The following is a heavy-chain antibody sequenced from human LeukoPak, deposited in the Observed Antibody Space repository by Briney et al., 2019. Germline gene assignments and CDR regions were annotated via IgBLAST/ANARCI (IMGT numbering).Heavy chain of an antibody. Sequence: SVTLSLTCTVSGGSISSYYWSWIRQPPGKGLEWIGYMCYSGSTNYHPSLKSRVTISVDTSKNQFSLKLSSVTAADTAVYYCARDAKATMIVGPEAFDIWGQGTMVTVSS. J-gene: IGHJ3*02. CDR1: GGSISSYY. V-gene: IGHV4-59*01. D-gene: IGHD3-22*01. CDR3: ARDAKATMIVGPEAFDI. CDR2: MCYSGST.